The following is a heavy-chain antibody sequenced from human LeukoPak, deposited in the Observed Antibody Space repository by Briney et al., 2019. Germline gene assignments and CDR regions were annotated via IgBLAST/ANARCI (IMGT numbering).Heavy chain of an antibody. D-gene: IGHD2-2*01. Sequence: GASVKVSCKVSGYTFTSYGISWVRQAPGQGLEWMGWISAYNGNTNYAQKLQGRVTMTTDTSTSTAYMELRSLRSDDTAVYYCARVAKLSSRIVVVPAALNEAYYYGMDVWGKGTTVTVSS. J-gene: IGHJ6*04. CDR3: ARVAKLSSRIVVVPAALNEAYYYGMDV. CDR1: GYTFTSYG. V-gene: IGHV1-18*04. CDR2: ISAYNGNT.